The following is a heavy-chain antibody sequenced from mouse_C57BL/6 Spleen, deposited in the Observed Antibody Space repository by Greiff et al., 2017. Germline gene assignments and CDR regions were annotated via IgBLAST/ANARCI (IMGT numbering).Heavy chain of an antibody. D-gene: IGHD2-5*01. CDR2: INPSNGGT. CDR3: ARGGVYYSNSWFAY. Sequence: VQLQQPGTELVKPGASVKLSCKASGYTFTSYWMYWVKQRPGQGLEWIGNINPSNGGTNYNEKFKSKATLTVDKSSSTAYMQLSSLTSEDSAVYYYARGGVYYSNSWFAYWGQGTLVTVSA. V-gene: IGHV1-53*01. CDR1: GYTFTSYW. J-gene: IGHJ3*01.